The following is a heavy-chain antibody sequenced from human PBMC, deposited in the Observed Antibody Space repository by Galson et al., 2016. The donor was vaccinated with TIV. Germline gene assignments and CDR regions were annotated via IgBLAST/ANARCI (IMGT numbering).Heavy chain of an antibody. V-gene: IGHV5-51*01. CDR1: EYKFNSYW. CDR2: IYPGDSDS. J-gene: IGHJ3*01. CDR3: ARQSENAYDV. Sequence: QSGAEVKKPGESLKISCQSSEYKFNSYWIGWVRQMPGKGPEWMGIIYPGDSDSRKSPSFQGQVTMSVDKSINTAYLQLSSLKASDTAMYYCARQSENAYDVWGQGTLVTVSS.